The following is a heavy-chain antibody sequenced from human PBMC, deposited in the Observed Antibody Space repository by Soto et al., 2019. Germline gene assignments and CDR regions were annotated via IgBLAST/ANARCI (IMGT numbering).Heavy chain of an antibody. CDR3: ALGSSSSRRYYYYGMDV. CDR2: ISGSGGST. D-gene: IGHD6-13*01. V-gene: IGHV3-23*01. J-gene: IGHJ6*02. Sequence: EVQLLEPGGGLVQPGGSLRLSCAASGFIFSSYAMSWVRQAPGKGLEWVSAISGSGGSTYYADSVKGRFTISRDNSKNTLYLQMNSLRAEDTAVYYCALGSSSSRRYYYYGMDVWGQGTTVTVSS. CDR1: GFIFSSYA.